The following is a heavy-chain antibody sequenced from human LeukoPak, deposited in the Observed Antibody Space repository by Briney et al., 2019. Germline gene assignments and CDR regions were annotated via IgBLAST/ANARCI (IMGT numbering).Heavy chain of an antibody. J-gene: IGHJ6*02. Sequence: GGSLRLSCAASGFTVSSDYMSWVRQAPGKGLEWVSVIYSGGSTYYADSVKGRFTISRDNSKNTLYLQMNSLRAEDTAVYYCARGDHCSTTTCYSYYYGMDVWGQGTTVTVYS. CDR1: GFTVSSDY. CDR3: ARGDHCSTTTCYSYYYGMDV. D-gene: IGHD2-2*01. CDR2: IYSGGST. V-gene: IGHV3-53*01.